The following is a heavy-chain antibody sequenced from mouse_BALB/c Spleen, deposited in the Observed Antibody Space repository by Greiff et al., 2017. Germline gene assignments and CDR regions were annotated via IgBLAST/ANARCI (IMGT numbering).Heavy chain of an antibody. V-gene: IGHV2-9*02. D-gene: IGHD2-1*01. Sequence: VQLQESGPGLVAPSQSLSITCTVSGFSLTSYGVHWVRQPPGKGLEWLGVIWAGGSTNYNSALMSRLSISKDNSKSQVFLKMNSLQTDDTAMYYCAREYGNFYYFDYWGQGTTLTVSS. CDR1: GFSLTSYG. CDR3: AREYGNFYYFDY. CDR2: IWAGGST. J-gene: IGHJ2*01.